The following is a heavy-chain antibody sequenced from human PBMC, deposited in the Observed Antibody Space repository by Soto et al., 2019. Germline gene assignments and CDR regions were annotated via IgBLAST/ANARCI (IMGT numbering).Heavy chain of an antibody. D-gene: IGHD1-26*01. V-gene: IGHV4-31*03. Sequence: LSLTCTVSGGSIYTGGFYWSWIRQPPGKGLEWLGYIYYTGSTQYTPSLKSRLTISTDTSDNQFSLRLTSVTAADTAVYYCATSLVTSRTRVDYWGQGTLVTVSS. CDR1: GGSIYTGGFY. CDR3: ATSLVTSRTRVDY. CDR2: IYYTGST. J-gene: IGHJ4*02.